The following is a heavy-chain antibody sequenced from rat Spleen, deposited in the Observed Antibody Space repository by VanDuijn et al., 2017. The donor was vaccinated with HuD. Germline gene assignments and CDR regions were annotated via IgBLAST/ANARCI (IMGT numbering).Heavy chain of an antibody. CDR2: ISYDGGST. CDR1: GFTFSNYG. D-gene: IGHD5-1*01. J-gene: IGHJ2*01. V-gene: IGHV5-29*01. Sequence: EVQLVESGGGLVQPGRSLKVSCAASGFTFSNYGMAWVRQAPTKGLEWVAVISYDGGSTYYRDSVKGRFTISRDNAKSSLYLQMDSLRSEDTATYYCTTTGDYWGQGVMVTVSS. CDR3: TTTGDY.